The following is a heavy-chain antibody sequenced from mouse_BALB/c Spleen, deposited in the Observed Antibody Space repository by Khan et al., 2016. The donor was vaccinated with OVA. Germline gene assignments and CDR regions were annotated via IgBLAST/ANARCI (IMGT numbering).Heavy chain of an antibody. CDR2: IDSKGGST. V-gene: IGHV5-6-3*01. CDR3: ARSAI. D-gene: IGHD2-12*01. Sequence: EVELVESGGGIVQPGGSLKRSCEASRLTISSYGMSSVRQTPDKRLEVVATIDSKGGSTDYQDSVKRRFPISGDKAKNALYLQMRGLNSEDTAMYYCARSAIWGQGTTLTVSS. CDR1: RLTISSYG. J-gene: IGHJ2*01.